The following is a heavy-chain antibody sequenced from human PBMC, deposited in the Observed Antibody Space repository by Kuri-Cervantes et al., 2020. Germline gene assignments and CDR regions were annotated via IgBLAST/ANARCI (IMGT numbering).Heavy chain of an antibody. CDR1: GFTFDDYA. CDR3: ARLKVHTAMEQTYYYYGMDV. CDR2: ISWNSGSI. J-gene: IGHJ6*02. V-gene: IGHV3-9*01. Sequence: LSLTCAASGFTFDDYAMHWVRQAPGKGLEWVSGISWNSGSIGYADSVKGQFTISRDNAKDSLYVQMNSLGAEDTAVYYCARLKVHTAMEQTYYYYGMDVWGQGTTVTVSS. D-gene: IGHD5-18*01.